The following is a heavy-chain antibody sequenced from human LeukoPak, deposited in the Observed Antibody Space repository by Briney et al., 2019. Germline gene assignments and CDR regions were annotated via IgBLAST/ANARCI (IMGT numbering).Heavy chain of an antibody. CDR2: IIGGGDYT. D-gene: IGHD1-26*01. Sequence: GGSLRLSCTVTGFTFRNYGMNWVRQAPGKGLEWVSGIIGGGDYTYYADSVKGRFTISRDNSKNTLYLHMNSLRVDDTALYYCAKSSRVGTYYFDHWGQGTVVTVSS. CDR3: AKSSRVGTYYFDH. J-gene: IGHJ4*02. V-gene: IGHV3-23*01. CDR1: GFTFRNYG.